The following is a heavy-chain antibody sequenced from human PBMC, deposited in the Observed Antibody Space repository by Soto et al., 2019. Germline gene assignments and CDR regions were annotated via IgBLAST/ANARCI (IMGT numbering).Heavy chain of an antibody. CDR1: GGTFSSYA. Sequence: QVQLVQSGAEVEKPGSSVKVSCKASGGTFSSYAISWVRQAPGQGLEWMGGIIPIFGTANCAQKFQGRVTIAADESTSTAYMELSSLRSEDTAVYYCARAPGRDNWGRNYWFDPWGQGTLVTVSS. CDR3: ARAPGRDNWGRNYWFDP. CDR2: IIPIFGTA. D-gene: IGHD7-27*01. V-gene: IGHV1-69*01. J-gene: IGHJ5*02.